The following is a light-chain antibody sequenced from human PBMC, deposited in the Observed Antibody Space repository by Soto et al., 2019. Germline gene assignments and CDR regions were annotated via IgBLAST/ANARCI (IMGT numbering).Light chain of an antibody. CDR2: EVS. V-gene: IGLV2-14*01. Sequence: SVLTQPASVSGSPGQSITISCTGTSSDVGGYNYVSWYQQHPGKAPKLVLYEVSNRPSGISNRFSGSKSGNTASLTISGLQAEDEADYYCSSYTSSSTLCVFGTGTKVTVL. CDR1: SSDVGGYNY. J-gene: IGLJ1*01. CDR3: SSYTSSSTLCV.